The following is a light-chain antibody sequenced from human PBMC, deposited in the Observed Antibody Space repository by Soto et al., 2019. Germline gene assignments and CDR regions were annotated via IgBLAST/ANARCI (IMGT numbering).Light chain of an antibody. J-gene: IGKJ5*01. CDR3: QHFKSFPIT. Sequence: DIQMTQSPSTLSASVGDRVTITCRASQSISNWLAWYQQKPGEAPKLLIYAASRLQSGVPSRFSGSGSGTDFTLTISSLQPEDFATYYCQHFKSFPITFGQGTRLEIK. CDR2: AAS. CDR1: QSISNW. V-gene: IGKV1-5*01.